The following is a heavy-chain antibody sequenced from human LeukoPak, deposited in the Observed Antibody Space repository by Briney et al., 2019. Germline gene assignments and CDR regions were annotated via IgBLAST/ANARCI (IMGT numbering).Heavy chain of an antibody. J-gene: IGHJ6*03. V-gene: IGHV4-39*07. Sequence: SETLSLTCTVSGGSISSSSYYWAWIRQPPGKGLEWIGRIQYSGSTYYHPSLQSRVTISIETSKNQFSLKLRFVTAADTAVYYCARVRCSGGSCPYYYYYYYMDVWGKGTTVTVSS. CDR2: IQYSGST. D-gene: IGHD2-15*01. CDR1: GGSISSSSYY. CDR3: ARVRCSGGSCPYYYYYYYMDV.